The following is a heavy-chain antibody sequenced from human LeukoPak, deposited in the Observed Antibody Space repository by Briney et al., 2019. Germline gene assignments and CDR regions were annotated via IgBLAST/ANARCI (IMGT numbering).Heavy chain of an antibody. J-gene: IGHJ4*02. CDR1: GGSISSSNYY. CDR2: IYYTGST. CDR3: ARFPDY. V-gene: IGHV4-39*01. Sequence: SETLSLTCTVSGGSISSSNYYWGWIRQRPGKGLKWIGSIYYTGSTYYNLSLKSRVTMSVDTSKNQFSLKLSSVTAADTAVYYCARFPDYWGQGALVTVSS.